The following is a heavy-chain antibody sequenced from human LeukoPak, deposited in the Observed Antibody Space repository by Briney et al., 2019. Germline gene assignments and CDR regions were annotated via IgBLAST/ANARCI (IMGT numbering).Heavy chain of an antibody. Sequence: ASVKVSRKASGYTFTSYGISWVRQAPGQGLERVGWISAYNGNTNYAQKLQGRVTMTTDTSTSTAYMELRSLRSDDTAVYYCARDQSSGWYGYWGQGTLVTVSS. CDR3: ARDQSSGWYGY. V-gene: IGHV1-18*01. J-gene: IGHJ4*02. D-gene: IGHD6-19*01. CDR1: GYTFTSYG. CDR2: ISAYNGNT.